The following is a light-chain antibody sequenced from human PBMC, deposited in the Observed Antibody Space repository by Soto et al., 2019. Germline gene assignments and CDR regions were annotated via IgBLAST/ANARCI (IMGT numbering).Light chain of an antibody. CDR3: SSYAGNNHLV. V-gene: IGLV2-11*01. CDR2: DVT. J-gene: IGLJ2*01. CDR1: ISDVAGYNY. Sequence: QSALTQPRSVSGSPGQSVSISCTGTISDVAGYNYVSWYQHHPGKAPKLLISDVTKRPSWVPDRFSCSKSGKTASLTISELQAEYEAEYYCSSYAGNNHLVFGGGTKLTVL.